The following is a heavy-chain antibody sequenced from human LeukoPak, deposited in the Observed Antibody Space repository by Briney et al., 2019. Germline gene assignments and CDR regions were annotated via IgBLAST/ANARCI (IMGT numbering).Heavy chain of an antibody. CDR2: ISGSGDNI. CDR3: ARGYDFWSGYYTGLAEYFQH. V-gene: IGHV3-23*01. D-gene: IGHD3-3*01. CDR1: GFTFSNSV. J-gene: IGHJ1*01. Sequence: GGSLRLSCAASGFTFSNSVMSWVRQAPGKGLEWVSLISGSGDNIYYVDSVKGRFTISRDNSKNTLYLQMNSLRAEDTAVYYCARGYDFWSGYYTGLAEYFQHWGQGTLVTVSS.